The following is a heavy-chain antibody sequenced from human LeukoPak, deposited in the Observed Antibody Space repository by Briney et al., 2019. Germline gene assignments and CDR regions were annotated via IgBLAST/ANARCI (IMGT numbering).Heavy chain of an antibody. CDR2: INPSGGST. CDR1: GYTFTSYD. Sequence: ASVKVSCKASGYTFTSYDMHWVRQVPGQGLEWMGIINPSGGSTCYAQIFQGRVTMTRDTSTSTVYMGLRSLRSEDTAVYYCARGGSSWYRGSFQHWGQGTLVTVSS. CDR3: ARGGSSWYRGSFQH. D-gene: IGHD6-13*01. V-gene: IGHV1-46*01. J-gene: IGHJ1*01.